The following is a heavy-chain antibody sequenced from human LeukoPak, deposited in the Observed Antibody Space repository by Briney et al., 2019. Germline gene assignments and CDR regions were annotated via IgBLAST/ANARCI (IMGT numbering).Heavy chain of an antibody. V-gene: IGHV3-30*02. CDR3: AKDRDGGNFFFDY. D-gene: IGHD4-23*01. CDR1: GFTFSSYG. J-gene: IGHJ4*02. CDR2: IRRDGRDE. Sequence: GGSLRLSCAASGFTFSSYGMHWVRQAPGKGLEWVAFIRRDGRDEDYAASVKGRFTVSRDNSRNTLYLQMNGLRPEDTALYYCAKDRDGGNFFFDYWGQGTLATVSS.